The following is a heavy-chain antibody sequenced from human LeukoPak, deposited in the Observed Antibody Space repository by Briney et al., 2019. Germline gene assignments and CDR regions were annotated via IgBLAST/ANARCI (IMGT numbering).Heavy chain of an antibody. CDR3: ARSAHGSSFLSY. Sequence: SQTLSLTCTVSGGSISSGGYYWSWIRQHPGKGLEWIGYIYYSGSTYYNPSLKSRVTISVDTSKNQFSLKLSSVTAADTAVYYCARSAHGSSFLSYWGQGTLVTVSS. CDR2: IYYSGST. V-gene: IGHV4-31*03. J-gene: IGHJ4*02. D-gene: IGHD6-6*01. CDR1: GGSISSGGYY.